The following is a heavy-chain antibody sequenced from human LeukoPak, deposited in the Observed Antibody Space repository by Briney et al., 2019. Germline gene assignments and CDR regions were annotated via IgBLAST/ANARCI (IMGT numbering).Heavy chain of an antibody. CDR2: INPSGVST. V-gene: IGHV1-46*03. CDR1: GYTFTSYY. D-gene: IGHD2-2*03. Sequence: ASVKVSCKASGYTFTSYYMHWARQARGQGLEWMGIINPSGVSTSYAQKFQGRVTMTRDTSTRTVYMALSSLRSEDTAVYYCARGVDIVVVPAAIHPWGQGTLVTVSS. CDR3: ARGVDIVVVPAAIHP. J-gene: IGHJ5*02.